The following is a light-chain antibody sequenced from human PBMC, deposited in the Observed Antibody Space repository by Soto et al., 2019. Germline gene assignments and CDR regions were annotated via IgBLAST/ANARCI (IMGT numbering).Light chain of an antibody. V-gene: IGLV1-47*02. Sequence: QSVLTQPPSASGTPGQRVTISCSGSSSNIGSNYVYWYQQLPGTAPKLLIYSNNQRPSGVTNRFSGSKSGTSASLAISGLRSEDEADYYCAAWDDSLSGVVFGGGPKLTVL. CDR2: SNN. CDR3: AAWDDSLSGVV. CDR1: SSNIGSNY. J-gene: IGLJ2*01.